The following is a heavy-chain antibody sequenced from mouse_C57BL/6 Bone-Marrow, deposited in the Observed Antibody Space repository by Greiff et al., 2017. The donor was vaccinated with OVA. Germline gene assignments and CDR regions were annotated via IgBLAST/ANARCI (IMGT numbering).Heavy chain of an antibody. Sequence: QVHVKQSGAELVKPGASVKLSCKASGYTFTSYWMHWVKKRPGRGLEWIGRIDPNSGGTKYNEKFKSKATLTVDKPSSTAYMQLSSLTSEDSAVYYCARGYYGSRNYYAMDYWGQGTSVTVSS. CDR3: ARGYYGSRNYYAMDY. V-gene: IGHV1-72*01. D-gene: IGHD1-1*01. J-gene: IGHJ4*01. CDR1: GYTFTSYW. CDR2: IDPNSGGT.